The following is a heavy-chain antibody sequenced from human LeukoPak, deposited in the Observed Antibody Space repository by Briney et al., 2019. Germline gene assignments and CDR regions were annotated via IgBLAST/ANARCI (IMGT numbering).Heavy chain of an antibody. J-gene: IGHJ4*02. V-gene: IGHV4-59*01. D-gene: IGHD2/OR15-2a*01. Sequence: NASETLSLTCTVSGGSISSYYWSWIRQPPGKGLEWIGYIYYSGSTNYNPSLKSRVTISVDTSKNQFSLKLSSVTAADTAVYYCARGDFDFDYWGQGTLVTVSS. CDR3: ARGDFDFDY. CDR2: IYYSGST. CDR1: GGSISSYY.